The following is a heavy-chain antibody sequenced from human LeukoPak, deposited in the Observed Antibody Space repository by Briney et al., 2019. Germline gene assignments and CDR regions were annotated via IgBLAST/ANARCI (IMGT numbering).Heavy chain of an antibody. J-gene: IGHJ2*01. CDR2: ISSSSSYT. D-gene: IGHD3-10*01. CDR3: AKRYFGSGSTRYFDL. CDR1: GFTFSDYY. Sequence: GGSLRLSCAASGFTFSDYYMSWIRQAPGKGLEWVSYISSSSSYTNYADSVKGRFTISRDNAKNSLYLQMNSLRAEDTAVYYCAKRYFGSGSTRYFDLWGRGTLVTVSS. V-gene: IGHV3-11*03.